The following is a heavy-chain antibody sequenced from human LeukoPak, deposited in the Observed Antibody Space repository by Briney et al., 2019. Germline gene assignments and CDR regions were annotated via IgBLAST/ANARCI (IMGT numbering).Heavy chain of an antibody. J-gene: IGHJ3*02. V-gene: IGHV4-39*01. D-gene: IGHD5-24*01. CDR3: ARHSKMATITRGAFDI. Sequence: SETLSLTCTVSGGSISSSSYYWGRIRQPPGKGLEWIGSIYYSGSTYYNPSLKSRVTISVDTSKNQFSLKLSSVTAADTAVYYCARHSKMATITRGAFDIWGQGTMVTVSS. CDR1: GGSISSSSYY. CDR2: IYYSGST.